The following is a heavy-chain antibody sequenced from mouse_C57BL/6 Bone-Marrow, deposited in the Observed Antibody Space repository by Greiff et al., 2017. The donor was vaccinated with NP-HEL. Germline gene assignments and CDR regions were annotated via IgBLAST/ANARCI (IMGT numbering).Heavy chain of an antibody. J-gene: IGHJ3*01. D-gene: IGHD1-1*01. Sequence: VQLQQSGAELAKPGASVKLSCKASGYTFTSYWMHWVKQRPGQGLEWIGYINPSSGYTKYNQKFKDKATLTADNSSSTAYMQLSSLTYEDSAVYYCAREPSPYYGSSYGAWFAYWGQGTLVTVSA. CDR2: INPSSGYT. CDR1: GYTFTSYW. V-gene: IGHV1-7*01. CDR3: AREPSPYYGSSYGAWFAY.